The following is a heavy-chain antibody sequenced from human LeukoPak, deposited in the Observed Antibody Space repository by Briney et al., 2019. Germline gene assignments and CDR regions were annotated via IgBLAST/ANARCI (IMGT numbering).Heavy chain of an antibody. D-gene: IGHD4-17*01. V-gene: IGHV3-21*01. CDR1: GFTFSSYS. CDR2: ISSSSSYI. CDR3: ARGIYGDYVLDY. Sequence: GGSLRLSCAASGFTFSSYSMNWVRQAPGKGLEWVSSISSSSSYIYYADSVKGRFTISRDNAKNSLYLQMNSLRAEDTAVYYCARGIYGDYVLDYWGQGNLVTVSP. J-gene: IGHJ4*02.